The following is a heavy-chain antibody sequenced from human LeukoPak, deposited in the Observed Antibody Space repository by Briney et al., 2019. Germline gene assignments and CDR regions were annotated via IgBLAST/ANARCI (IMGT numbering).Heavy chain of an antibody. CDR2: IRTSSSYI. Sequence: GGSLRLSCAASGFTFSSYTMTWVRQAPGKGLEWVSSIRTSSSYIYYADSVKGRFTFSRDNAKNSLYLQMNSLRAEDSAVYYCARDPVALPIDYWGQGTLVTVSS. CDR1: GFTFSSYT. V-gene: IGHV3-21*01. CDR3: ARDPVALPIDY. D-gene: IGHD4-23*01. J-gene: IGHJ4*02.